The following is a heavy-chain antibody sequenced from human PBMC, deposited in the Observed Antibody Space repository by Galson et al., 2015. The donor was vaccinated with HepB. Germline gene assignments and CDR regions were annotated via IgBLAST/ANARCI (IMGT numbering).Heavy chain of an antibody. V-gene: IGHV3-9*01. Sequence: SLRLSCAASGFKFQDYGMQWVRQAPGKGLEWVSGIDWSSGRIGYADSVKGRFTISRDNTRNPLYLHMNSLRPEDSALYYCAKDTGDNDAFDIWGQGTMVTVSS. J-gene: IGHJ3*02. CDR1: GFKFQDYG. CDR2: IDWSSGRI. CDR3: AKDTGDNDAFDI. D-gene: IGHD1-14*01.